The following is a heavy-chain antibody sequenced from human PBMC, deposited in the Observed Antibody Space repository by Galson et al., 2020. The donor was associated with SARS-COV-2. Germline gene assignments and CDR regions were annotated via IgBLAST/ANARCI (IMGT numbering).Heavy chain of an antibody. CDR1: GFTFSTYS. V-gene: IGHV3-48*02. Sequence: GGSLRLSCAASGFTFSTYSLNWVRQAPGKGLEWLSHITSSSSAVHYADSVEGRFTISRDNAKNSLYLQMNSLREEDTAVYYCVRGGTTWENVFDYWGQGTLVTVSS. CDR3: VRGGTTWENVFDY. CDR2: ITSSSSAV. J-gene: IGHJ4*02. D-gene: IGHD1-7*01.